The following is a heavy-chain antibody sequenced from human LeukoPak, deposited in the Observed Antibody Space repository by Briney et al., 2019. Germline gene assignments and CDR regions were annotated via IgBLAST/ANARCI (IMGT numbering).Heavy chain of an antibody. J-gene: IGHJ5*02. CDR2: IYPGDSRT. CDR1: GYSFTSFW. CDR3: ARLPTGYPNWFDP. V-gene: IGHV5-51*01. Sequence: GESLQISSKGSGYSFTSFWIGWVRQVPGKGLEYMGAIYPGDSRTTYSPSFEGQVTISADKSVTTAFLQWASLRASDTAMYYCARLPTGYPNWFDPWGQGTLVTVSS. D-gene: IGHD3-9*01.